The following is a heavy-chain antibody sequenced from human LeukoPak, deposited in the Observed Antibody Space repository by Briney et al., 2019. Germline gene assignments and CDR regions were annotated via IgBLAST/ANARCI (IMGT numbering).Heavy chain of an antibody. V-gene: IGHV1-46*01. CDR3: ARERRYYDSSGYQDLEYFQH. CDR1: GYTFTSYY. J-gene: IGHJ1*01. CDR2: INPSGGST. Sequence: ASVKVSCKASGYTFTSYYMHWVRQAPGQGLEWMGIINPSGGSTSYAQKFQGRVTITTDESTSTAYMELSSLRSEDTAVYYCARERRYYDSSGYQDLEYFQHWGQGTLVTVSS. D-gene: IGHD3-22*01.